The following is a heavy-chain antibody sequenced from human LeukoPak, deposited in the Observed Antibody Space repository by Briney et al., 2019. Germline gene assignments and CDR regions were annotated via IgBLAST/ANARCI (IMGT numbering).Heavy chain of an antibody. CDR2: ISSTGGTT. CDR3: ARDGLAAATLHWCFDL. J-gene: IGHJ2*01. D-gene: IGHD2-15*01. Sequence: GGSLRLSCAASGITFSSYGMSWVRQAPGKGLEWVSSISSTGGTTYYADSVKGRFTISRDNARNSLYLQMNSLRAEDTAVYYCARDGLAAATLHWCFDLWGRGTLVTVSS. CDR1: GITFSSYG. V-gene: IGHV3-48*04.